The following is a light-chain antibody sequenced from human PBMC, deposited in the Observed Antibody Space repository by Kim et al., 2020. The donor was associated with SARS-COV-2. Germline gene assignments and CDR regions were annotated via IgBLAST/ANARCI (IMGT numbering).Light chain of an antibody. V-gene: IGKV3-20*01. CDR2: GAS. Sequence: VSSSYLAWYQQKPGQAPRLLIYGASSRATGIPDRFSGSGSGTDFTLTISRLEPEDFAVYYCQQYGSGYTFGQGTKLEIK. CDR3: QQYGSGYT. CDR1: VSSSY. J-gene: IGKJ2*01.